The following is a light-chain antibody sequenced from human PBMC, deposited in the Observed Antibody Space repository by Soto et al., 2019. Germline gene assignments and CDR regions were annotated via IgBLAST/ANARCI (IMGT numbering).Light chain of an antibody. Sequence: QSVLTQPASVSGSPGQSITISCTGTSSDVGAYNHVSWYQHSPGKAPKLILFAVSDRPSGVSHRFSGSKSGNTASLTISGLQADDEADYYCCSYTSLSTVVFGGGTKLTVL. CDR2: AVS. CDR3: CSYTSLSTVV. V-gene: IGLV2-14*01. CDR1: SSDVGAYNH. J-gene: IGLJ2*01.